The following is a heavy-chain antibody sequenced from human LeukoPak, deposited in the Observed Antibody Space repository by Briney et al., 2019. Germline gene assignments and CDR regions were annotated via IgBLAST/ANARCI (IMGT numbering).Heavy chain of an antibody. J-gene: IGHJ4*02. Sequence: GGSLRLSCAAFGFTFRPYDMSRVRQAPGKGPEWVAGISGSGRDIHYADSVRGRFTISNDTSKTTLYLQMNSLRAEDTAIYYCARHTTVAGGRYFHYWGQGTMVTVSS. CDR3: ARHTTVAGGRYFHY. CDR1: GFTFRPYD. D-gene: IGHD3-16*01. CDR2: ISGSGRDI. V-gene: IGHV3-23*01.